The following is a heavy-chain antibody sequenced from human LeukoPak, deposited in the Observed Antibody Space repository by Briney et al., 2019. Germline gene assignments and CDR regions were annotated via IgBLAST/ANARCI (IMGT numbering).Heavy chain of an antibody. CDR3: ARASPERYGDLDI. CDR1: GFSFSSYW. J-gene: IGHJ3*02. Sequence: PGGSLRLSCAASGFSFSSYWMHWVRQAPGKGLVWVSRIKTDGSSTSYAGSVEGRFTISRDNAKNTLYLQMNSLRAEDTAVYYCARASPERYGDLDIWGQGTVVTVSS. V-gene: IGHV3-74*01. CDR2: IKTDGSST. D-gene: IGHD4-17*01.